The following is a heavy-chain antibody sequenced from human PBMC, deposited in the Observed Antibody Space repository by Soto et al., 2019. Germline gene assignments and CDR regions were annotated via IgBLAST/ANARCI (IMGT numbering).Heavy chain of an antibody. V-gene: IGHV3-48*01. CDR2: ISSSSSTI. CDR3: ARDGGTYYDILTGYYMKGYFDY. D-gene: IGHD3-9*01. CDR1: GFTFSSYS. J-gene: IGHJ4*02. Sequence: GGSLRLSCAASGFTFSSYSMNWVRQAPGKGLEWVSYISSSSSTIYYADSVKGRFTISRDNAKNSLYLQMNSLRAEDTAVYYCARDGGTYYDILTGYYMKGYFDYWGQGTLVTVSS.